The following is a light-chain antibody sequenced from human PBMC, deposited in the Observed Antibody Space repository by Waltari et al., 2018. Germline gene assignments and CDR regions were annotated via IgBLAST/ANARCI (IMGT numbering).Light chain of an antibody. Sequence: QSALTQPASVSGSPGQSITISCTGTSSDVGFYDFVSWFQQHPGKAPKVMIYKVNNRPLGVPNRLSGSKSATTASLTMSGLQAEDEADYYCSSYTRRSYWVFGGGTQLTVL. J-gene: IGLJ3*02. CDR1: SSDVGFYDF. CDR2: KVN. V-gene: IGLV2-14*01. CDR3: SSYTRRSYWV.